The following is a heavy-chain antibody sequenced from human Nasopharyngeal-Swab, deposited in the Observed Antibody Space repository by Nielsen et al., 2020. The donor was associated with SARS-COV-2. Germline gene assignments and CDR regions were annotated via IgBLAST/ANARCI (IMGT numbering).Heavy chain of an antibody. V-gene: IGHV3-13*01. Sequence: GGSLRLSCAASGFTFRSYDMHWARQGTGKGLEWVSAIGNAGDTYYPGSVKGRFTISRENAKNSLYLQMNSLRAEDTAVYYCARARYWLAASGPFFDYWGQGTLVTVSS. J-gene: IGHJ4*02. CDR1: GFTFRSYD. D-gene: IGHD6-13*01. CDR2: IGNAGDT. CDR3: ARARYWLAASGPFFDY.